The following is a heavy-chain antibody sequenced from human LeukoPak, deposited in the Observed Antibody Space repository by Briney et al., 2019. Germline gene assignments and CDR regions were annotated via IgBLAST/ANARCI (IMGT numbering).Heavy chain of an antibody. CDR1: GFAFSNAW. D-gene: IGHD5-24*01. Sequence: KPGGSLRLSCAASGFAFSNAWMNWVRQAPGKGLEWVGRIKSKTDGGTTDYAAPVKGRFTISRDDSKNTLYLQMNSLKTEDTAVYYCTTAMAIYYYYGMDVWGQGTTVTVSS. CDR3: TTAMAIYYYYGMDV. J-gene: IGHJ6*02. CDR2: IKSKTDGGTT. V-gene: IGHV3-15*07.